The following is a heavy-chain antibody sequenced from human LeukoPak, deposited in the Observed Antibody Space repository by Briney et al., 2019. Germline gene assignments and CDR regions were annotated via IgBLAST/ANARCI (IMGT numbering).Heavy chain of an antibody. J-gene: IGHJ4*02. CDR1: GGSFSGYY. CDR2: SNHSGST. D-gene: IGHD3-22*01. Sequence: ASETLSLTCAVYGGSFSGYYWSWIRQPPRKGLEWIGESNHSGSTNYNPSLKSRVTISVDKSKNQFSLKLSSVTAADTAVYYCARVSYYDSSGNRGAFDYWGQGTLVTVSS. V-gene: IGHV4-34*01. CDR3: ARVSYYDSSGNRGAFDY.